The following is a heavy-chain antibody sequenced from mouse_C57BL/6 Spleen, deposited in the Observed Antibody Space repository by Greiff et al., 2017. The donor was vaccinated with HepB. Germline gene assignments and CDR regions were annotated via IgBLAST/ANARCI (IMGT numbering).Heavy chain of an antibody. CDR2: IHPNSGST. D-gene: IGHD1-2*01. CDR1: GYTFTSYW. J-gene: IGHJ4*01. Sequence: QVQLKQPGAELVKPGASVKLSCKASGYTFTSYWMHWVKQRPGQGLEWIGMIHPNSGSTNYNEKFKSKATLTVDKSSSTAYMQLSSLTSEDSAVYYCAREASLLRAMDYWGQGTSVTVSS. CDR3: AREASLLRAMDY. V-gene: IGHV1-64*01.